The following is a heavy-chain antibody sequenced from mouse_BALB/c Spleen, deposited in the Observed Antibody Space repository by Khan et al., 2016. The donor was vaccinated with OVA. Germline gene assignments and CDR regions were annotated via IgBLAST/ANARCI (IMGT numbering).Heavy chain of an antibody. V-gene: IGHV1S132*01. D-gene: IGHD3-2*01. CDR1: GYIFTSYW. Sequence: QVQLKESGAELVRPGASVKLSCKTSGYIFTSYWIHWVKQRSGQGLEWIARLYPGTGSAYYNERFKGKATLTADKSSSTAYMQLSSLKSEDSAVYFCASPSDSSGSMFAYWGQGTLVTVSA. CDR2: LYPGTGSA. CDR3: ASPSDSSGSMFAY. J-gene: IGHJ3*01.